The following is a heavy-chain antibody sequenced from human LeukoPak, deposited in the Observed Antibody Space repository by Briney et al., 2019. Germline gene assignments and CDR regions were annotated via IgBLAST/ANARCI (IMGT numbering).Heavy chain of an antibody. V-gene: IGHV4-59*01. CDR3: ASSTAARSFDY. J-gene: IGHJ4*02. CDR2: IYYSGST. CDR1: GGSISSYY. D-gene: IGHD6-6*01. Sequence: SETLSLTCTVSGGSISSYYWSWIRQPPGKGLEWIGYIYYSGSTNYNPSLKSRVTISVDTSKSQFSLKLSSVTAADTAVYYCASSTAARSFDYWGQGTLVTVSS.